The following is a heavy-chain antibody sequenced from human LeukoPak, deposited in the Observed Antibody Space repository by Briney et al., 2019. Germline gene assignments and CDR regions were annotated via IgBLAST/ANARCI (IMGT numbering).Heavy chain of an antibody. J-gene: IGHJ4*02. V-gene: IGHV3-7*01. CDR1: GFSFSKYW. CDR2: LKQDGSER. CDR3: GAGPGWSFDY. Sequence: GGSLRLSCAASGFSFSKYWMNWVRQAPGKGVERVALLKQDGSERLYVESVKGGFTISRDNAKNSLFLQMHSLRAEDTAVYYCGAGPGWSFDYWGQGTLVTVSS. D-gene: IGHD2-15*01.